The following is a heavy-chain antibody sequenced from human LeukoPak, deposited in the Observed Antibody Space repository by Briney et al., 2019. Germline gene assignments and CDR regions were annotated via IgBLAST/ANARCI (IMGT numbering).Heavy chain of an antibody. D-gene: IGHD3-22*01. CDR1: GDSISSYY. Sequence: SETLSLTCTVSGDSISSYYWSWIRQPPGKGLEWIGYVYYRGTTNYSPSLKSRVTMSVDTSKNQFSLKLSSVTAADTAVYYCASESSGSYYNYFDYWGQGTLVTVSS. V-gene: IGHV4-59*01. J-gene: IGHJ4*02. CDR3: ASESSGSYYNYFDY. CDR2: VYYRGTT.